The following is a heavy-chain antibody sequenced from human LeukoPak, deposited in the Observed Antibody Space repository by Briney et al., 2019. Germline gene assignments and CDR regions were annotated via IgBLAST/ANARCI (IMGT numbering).Heavy chain of an antibody. J-gene: IGHJ6*03. D-gene: IGHD2-15*01. Sequence: ASVKVSCKASGYTFTSYGISWVRQASGQGLEWMGWISAYNGNTNYAQKLQGRVTMTTDTSTSTAYMELRSLRSDDTAVYYCARDHVVVAAATYYYYYMDVWGKGTTVTVSS. V-gene: IGHV1-18*01. CDR2: ISAYNGNT. CDR3: ARDHVVVAAATYYYYYMDV. CDR1: GYTFTSYG.